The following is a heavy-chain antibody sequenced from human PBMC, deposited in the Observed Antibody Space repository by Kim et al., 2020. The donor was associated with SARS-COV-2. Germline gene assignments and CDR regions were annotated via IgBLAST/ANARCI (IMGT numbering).Heavy chain of an antibody. Sequence: YDADSVKRRFTISRDNSKNTLYLQMNSLRAEDTAVYYCAKERSGDYYFDYWGQGTLVTVSS. V-gene: IGHV3-23*01. D-gene: IGHD4-17*01. J-gene: IGHJ4*02. CDR3: AKERSGDYYFDY.